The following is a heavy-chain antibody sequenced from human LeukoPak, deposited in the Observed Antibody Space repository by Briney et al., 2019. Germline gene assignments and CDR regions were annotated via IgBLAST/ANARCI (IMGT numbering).Heavy chain of an antibody. Sequence: SETLSLTCTVSGGSISSDYWSWIRQPPGKGLGWIGYTYYRGSTNYNPSLKSRVTISVDTSKNQFSLKLSSVTAADTAVYYCARLSGYSSGHYYSDYWGQGTLVTVSS. J-gene: IGHJ4*02. D-gene: IGHD3-22*01. V-gene: IGHV4-59*01. CDR3: ARLSGYSSGHYYSDY. CDR2: TYYRGST. CDR1: GGSISSDY.